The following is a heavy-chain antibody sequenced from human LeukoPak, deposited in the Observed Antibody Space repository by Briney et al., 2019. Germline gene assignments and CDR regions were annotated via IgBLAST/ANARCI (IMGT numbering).Heavy chain of an antibody. D-gene: IGHD6-6*01. V-gene: IGHV3-53*01. CDR1: GFTVSSNY. CDR3: ELHRSSSQDAFDI. CDR2: LFGGGIT. J-gene: IGHJ3*02. Sequence: GGSLRLSCAASGFTVSSNYMSWVRQAPGKGLEWVSALFGGGITYYADSVRGRFTISRDNSGNTLYLQMNSLRAEDTAVYYCELHRSSSQDAFDIWGQGTKVTVSS.